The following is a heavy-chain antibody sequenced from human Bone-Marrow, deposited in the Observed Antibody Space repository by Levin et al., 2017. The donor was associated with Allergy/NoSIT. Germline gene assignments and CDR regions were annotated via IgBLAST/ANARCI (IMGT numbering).Heavy chain of an antibody. CDR2: IYSDGNII. CDR1: GFTFSNSW. Sequence: EASVKVSCAASGFTFSNSWMHWVRQAPGQGLVWVSGIYSDGNIIGYADSVKGRFTISRDNAKNTLFLQMNSLRADDTAVYYCARENESFDFWGQGTLVTVSS. J-gene: IGHJ4*02. V-gene: IGHV3-74*01. D-gene: IGHD1-1*01. CDR3: ARENESFDF.